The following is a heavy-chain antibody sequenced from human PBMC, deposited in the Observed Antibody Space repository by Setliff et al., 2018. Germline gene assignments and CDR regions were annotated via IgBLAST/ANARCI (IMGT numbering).Heavy chain of an antibody. J-gene: IGHJ4*02. CDR2: ISASGRTT. V-gene: IGHV3-23*01. D-gene: IGHD4-4*01. Sequence: LRLSCAASRFTFSNYAMSWVRQAPGKGLEWVSAISASGRTTYSADSVKGRFTISRDNSKNTLYLQMNSLRAEDTAVYYCAKDTGYYFDYWGQGTLVTVSS. CDR1: RFTFSNYA. CDR3: AKDTGYYFDY.